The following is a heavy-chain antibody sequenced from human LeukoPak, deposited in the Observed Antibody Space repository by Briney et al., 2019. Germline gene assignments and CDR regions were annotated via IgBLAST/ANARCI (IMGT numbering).Heavy chain of an antibody. V-gene: IGHV3-30-3*01. CDR3: ARDQGYCSSTSCPWATYAFDI. CDR1: GFTFSSYA. Sequence: GGSLRLSCAASGFTFSSYAMHWVRQAPGKGLEWVAVISYDGSNKYYADSVKGRFTISRDNSKNTLYLQMNSLRAEDTAVYYCARDQGYCSSTSCPWATYAFDIWGQGTMVTVSS. D-gene: IGHD2-2*01. CDR2: ISYDGSNK. J-gene: IGHJ3*02.